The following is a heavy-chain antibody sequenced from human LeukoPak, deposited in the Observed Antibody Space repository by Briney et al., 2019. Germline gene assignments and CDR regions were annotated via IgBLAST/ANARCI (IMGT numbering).Heavy chain of an antibody. J-gene: IGHJ5*02. D-gene: IGHD3-3*01. V-gene: IGHV4-59*11. CDR2: IYYSGST. CDR3: ACRGIFGWFDP. Sequence: SETLSLTCTVSGGSISSHYWSWIRQPPGKGLEWIGYIYYSGSTNYNPSLKSRVTISVDTSKNQFSLKLSSATAADTAVYYCACRGIFGWFDPWGQGTLVTVSS. CDR1: GGSISSHY.